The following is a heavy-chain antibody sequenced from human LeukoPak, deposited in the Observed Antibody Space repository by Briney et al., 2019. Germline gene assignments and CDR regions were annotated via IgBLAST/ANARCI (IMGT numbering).Heavy chain of an antibody. D-gene: IGHD5-24*01. V-gene: IGHV1-8*01. CDR1: GYTFTSYD. Sequence: GASVKVSCKASGYTFTSYDINWVRQATGQGLEWMGWMNPNSGNTGYAQKFQGRVTMHRSTSISTAYMELSSLRSEDTAVYYCARGKEMATIIIDYWGQGTLVTVSS. J-gene: IGHJ4*02. CDR3: ARGKEMATIIIDY. CDR2: MNPNSGNT.